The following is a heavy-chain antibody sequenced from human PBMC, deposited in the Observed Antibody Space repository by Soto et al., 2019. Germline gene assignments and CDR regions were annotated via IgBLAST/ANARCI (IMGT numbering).Heavy chain of an antibody. Sequence: EVQLLESGGGLIQPGGSLRLSCAASGLTFSDYAMTWVRQAPGKGLEWVSVITGSGGKTFYADYVKGRFSISRDNSKNTVYLEINSLRAEDPAVYYCAKGILSDYYGSGTYDYWGQGTLVTVSS. CDR1: GLTFSDYA. CDR3: AKGILSDYYGSGTYDY. V-gene: IGHV3-23*01. CDR2: ITGSGGKT. J-gene: IGHJ4*02. D-gene: IGHD3-10*01.